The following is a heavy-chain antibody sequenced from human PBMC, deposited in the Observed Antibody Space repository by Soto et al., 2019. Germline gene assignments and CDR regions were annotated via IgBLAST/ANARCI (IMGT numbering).Heavy chain of an antibody. V-gene: IGHV1-69*13. CDR2: IIPIFGTA. D-gene: IGHD3-22*01. Sequence: SVKVSCKASGGTFSSYAISWVRQAPGQGLEWMGGIIPIFGTANYAQKFQGRVTITADESTSTAYMELSSLRSEDTAVYYCARGPNYYDSSGYCPVDYWGQGTLVTVSS. J-gene: IGHJ4*02. CDR1: GGTFSSYA. CDR3: ARGPNYYDSSGYCPVDY.